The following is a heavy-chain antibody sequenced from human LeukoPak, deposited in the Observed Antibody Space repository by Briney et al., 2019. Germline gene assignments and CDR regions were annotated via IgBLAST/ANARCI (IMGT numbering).Heavy chain of an antibody. CDR2: IYYSGST. V-gene: IGHV4-59*01. J-gene: IGHJ6*02. D-gene: IGHD2-8*01. CDR3: ARDQILNGMDV. CDR1: GGSISSYY. Sequence: SETLSLTCTVSGGSISSYYWSWIRQPPGKGLEWSGYIYYSGSTNYNPSLKSRATISIDTSKNQFSLKLSSVTAADTAVYYCARDQILNGMDVWGQGTTVTVSS.